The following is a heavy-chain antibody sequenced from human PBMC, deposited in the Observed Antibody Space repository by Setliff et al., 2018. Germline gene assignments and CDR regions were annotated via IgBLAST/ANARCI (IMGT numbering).Heavy chain of an antibody. CDR3: ARSPPNRGFGSGWYGDF. Sequence: ASVKVSCKASAYSFTNYGITWVQQAPGQGLEWMGWISAYDGNTRFAQNIQGRVTLTTDTPTSTAYMELRSLRSDDTAVYYCARSPPNRGFGSGWYGDFWGQGTLVTVSS. CDR2: ISAYDGNT. J-gene: IGHJ4*02. V-gene: IGHV1-18*01. D-gene: IGHD6-19*01. CDR1: AYSFTNYG.